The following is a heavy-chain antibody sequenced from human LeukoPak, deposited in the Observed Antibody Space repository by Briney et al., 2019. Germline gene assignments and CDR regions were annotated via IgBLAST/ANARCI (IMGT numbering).Heavy chain of an antibody. CDR3: ARVPIVVVPAAPDP. D-gene: IGHD2-2*01. CDR1: GFTFSSYS. J-gene: IGHJ5*02. V-gene: IGHV3-48*01. Sequence: GGSLRLSCAASGFTFSSYSMNWVRQAPGKGLEWVSCISSSSSTIYYADSVKGRFTISRDNAKNSLYLQMNSLRAEDTAVYYCARVPIVVVPAAPDPWGQGTLVTVSS. CDR2: ISSSSSTI.